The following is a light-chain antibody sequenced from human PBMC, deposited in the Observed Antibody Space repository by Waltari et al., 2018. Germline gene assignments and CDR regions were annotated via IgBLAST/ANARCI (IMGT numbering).Light chain of an antibody. Sequence: DIQMPQSPSTLSASVGDRVTITCRASQSINSRLAWLQQKPGKAPKLLIYEASSLESGVPSRFSGSGSGTYFTLTISSLQPDDFATYYCQQYYIYWTFGQGTKLEIK. V-gene: IGKV1-5*03. CDR2: EAS. CDR1: QSINSR. J-gene: IGKJ1*01. CDR3: QQYYIYWT.